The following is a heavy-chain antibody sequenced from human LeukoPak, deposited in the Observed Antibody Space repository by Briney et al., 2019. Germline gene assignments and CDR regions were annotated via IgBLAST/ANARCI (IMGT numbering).Heavy chain of an antibody. CDR1: GYTFTSYY. Sequence: ASVKVSCKASGYTFTSYYLHWVRQAPGQGLEWMGLINPNGDTNYAQKFQGRVTMTRDTSASTVYMELSSLRSEDTAVYYCARAAGDTYGYRYYSDYWGQGTLVSVSS. J-gene: IGHJ4*02. CDR2: INPNGDT. CDR3: ARAAGDTYGYRYYSDY. V-gene: IGHV1-46*01. D-gene: IGHD5-18*01.